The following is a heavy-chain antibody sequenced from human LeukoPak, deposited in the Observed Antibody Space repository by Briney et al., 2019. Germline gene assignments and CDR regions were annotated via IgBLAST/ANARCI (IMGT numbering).Heavy chain of an antibody. CDR3: ARKIGRGGFGELLYPRTFDI. J-gene: IGHJ3*02. CDR2: IYYSGST. CDR1: GVSISSSSYY. D-gene: IGHD3-10*01. V-gene: IGHV4-39*07. Sequence: SETLSLTCTVSGVSISSSSYYWGWIRQPPGKGLEWIGSIYYSGSTYYNPSLKSRVTISVDTSKNQFSLKLSSVTAADTAVYYGARKIGRGGFGELLYPRTFDIWGQGTMVTVSS.